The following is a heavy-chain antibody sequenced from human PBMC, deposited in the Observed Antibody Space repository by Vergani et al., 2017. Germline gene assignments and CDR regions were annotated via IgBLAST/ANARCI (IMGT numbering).Heavy chain of an antibody. CDR2: INPNSGGT. V-gene: IGHV1-2*02. J-gene: IGHJ5*02. CDR3: ARESAYCGGDCYSRGWFDP. CDR1: GYTFTGYY. Sequence: QVQLVQSGAEVKKPGASVKVSCKASGYTFTGYYMHWVRQAPGQGLEWMGWINPNSGGTNYAQKFQGRVTMTRDTSISTAYMELSRLRSDDTAVYYCARESAYCGGDCYSRGWFDPWGQGTLVIVSS. D-gene: IGHD2-21*01.